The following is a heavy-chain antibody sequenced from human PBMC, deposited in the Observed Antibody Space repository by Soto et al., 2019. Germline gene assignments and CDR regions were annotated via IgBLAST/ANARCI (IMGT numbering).Heavy chain of an antibody. CDR1: GFTFSSYG. CDR3: SKDRGGMDV. D-gene: IGHD3-10*01. V-gene: IGHV3-30*18. CDR2: ISYDGSNK. J-gene: IGHJ6*02. Sequence: QVQLVESGGGVVQPGRSLRLSCAASGFTFSSYGMHWVRQAPGKGLEWVAVISYDGSNKYYADSVKGRFTISRDNSKNTLYLHMNSLRAEDTAVYYCSKDRGGMDVWGQGTTVTVSS.